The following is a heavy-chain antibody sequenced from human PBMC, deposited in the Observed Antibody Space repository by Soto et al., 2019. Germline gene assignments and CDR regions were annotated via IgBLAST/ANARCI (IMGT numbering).Heavy chain of an antibody. J-gene: IGHJ4*02. CDR1: VVTFSYYY. V-gene: IGHV3-11*01. CDR3: ARCGVALIELLAY. CDR2: SNPNGVTR. D-gene: IGHD3-22*01. Sequence: SLRLCCTSSVVTFSYYYMNCIRQAPGEGRGWLSFSNPNGVTRYYAYSVSGRCTFSRDDADSCLYLQINSLTAEDAAVYYCARCGVALIELLAYSARGTLDPVSS.